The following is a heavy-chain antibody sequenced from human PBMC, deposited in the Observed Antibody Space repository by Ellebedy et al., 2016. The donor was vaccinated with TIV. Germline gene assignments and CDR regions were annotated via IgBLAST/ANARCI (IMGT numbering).Heavy chain of an antibody. J-gene: IGHJ6*02. Sequence: ASVKVSCKASGGTFSRFAISWVRQAPGQGLEWMGRIIPIVGITIYAQKFQGRVTMTEDTSTDTAYMELSSLRSEDTAVYYCATVDPGPDNFYYYGMDVWGQGTTVTVSS. D-gene: IGHD1-14*01. CDR3: ATVDPGPDNFYYYGMDV. CDR1: GGTFSRFA. V-gene: IGHV1-69*04. CDR2: IIPIVGIT.